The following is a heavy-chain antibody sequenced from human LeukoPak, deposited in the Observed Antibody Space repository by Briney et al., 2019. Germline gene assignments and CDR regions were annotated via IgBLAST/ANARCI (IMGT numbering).Heavy chain of an antibody. J-gene: IGHJ6*02. CDR1: GYTFTSYA. CDR3: ARDQYSSSSLYYYYYGMDV. V-gene: IGHV7-4-1*02. CDR2: INTNTGNP. Sequence: GASVKVSCTASGYTFTSYAMNWVRQAPGQGLEWMGWINTNTGNPTYAQGFTGRFVFSLDTSVSTAYLQISSLKAEDTAVYYCARDQYSSSSLYYYYYGMDVWGQGTTVTVSS. D-gene: IGHD6-6*01.